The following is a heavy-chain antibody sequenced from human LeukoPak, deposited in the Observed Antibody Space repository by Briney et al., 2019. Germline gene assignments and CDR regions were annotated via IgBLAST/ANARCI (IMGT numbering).Heavy chain of an antibody. Sequence: GASVKVSGMASGGSFSNYAISWVRQAPGQGLEWMGGIIPIFGTANYAQKFQGRVTIIADESTSTAYMELSSLRSEDTAVYYCAREPATHYCSSTRCSLFVQDWGQGTLVTVSS. CDR2: IIPIFGTA. CDR3: AREPATHYCSSTRCSLFVQD. CDR1: GGSFSNYA. D-gene: IGHD2-2*01. J-gene: IGHJ1*01. V-gene: IGHV1-69*13.